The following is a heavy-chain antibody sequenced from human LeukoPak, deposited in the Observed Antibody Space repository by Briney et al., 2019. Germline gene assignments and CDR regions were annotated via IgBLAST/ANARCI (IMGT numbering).Heavy chain of an antibody. CDR1: GFTFSSYA. D-gene: IGHD1-26*01. J-gene: IGHJ6*03. Sequence: PGGSLRLSCAASGFTFSSYAMHWVRQAPGKGLEWVAVISYDGSNKYYADSVKGRFTISRDNSKNTLYLQMNSLRAEDTAVYYCARDPSGSYAQHYYYYYMDVWGKGTTVTVSS. CDR3: ARDPSGSYAQHYYYYYMDV. CDR2: ISYDGSNK. V-gene: IGHV3-30-3*01.